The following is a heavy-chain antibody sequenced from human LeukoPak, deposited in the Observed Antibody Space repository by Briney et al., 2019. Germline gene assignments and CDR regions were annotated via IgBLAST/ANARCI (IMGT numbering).Heavy chain of an antibody. J-gene: IGHJ1*01. V-gene: IGHV1-69*01. CDR2: IIPIFGTA. CDR3: ARQFRRARYTEYFQH. D-gene: IGHD2-2*02. CDR1: GGTFSSYA. Sequence: VASVKVSCKASGGTFSSYAISWVRQAPGRGLEWMGGIIPIFGTANYAQKFQGRVTITADESTSTAYMELSSLRSEDTAVYYCARQFRRARYTEYFQHWGQGTLVTVSS.